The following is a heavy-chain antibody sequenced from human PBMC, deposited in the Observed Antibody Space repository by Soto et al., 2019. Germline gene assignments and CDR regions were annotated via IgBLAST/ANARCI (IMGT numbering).Heavy chain of an antibody. CDR1: GYTFTSYA. J-gene: IGHJ3*02. D-gene: IGHD3-16*01. Sequence: ASVKVSCKASGYTFTSYAMHWVRQAPGQRLEWMGWINAGNGNTKYSQKFQGRVTITRDTSASTAYMELSSLRSEDTAVYYCARESLGRYDWNAIDSWGQGTMVTLS. CDR3: ARESLGRYDWNAIDS. V-gene: IGHV1-3*01. CDR2: INAGNGNT.